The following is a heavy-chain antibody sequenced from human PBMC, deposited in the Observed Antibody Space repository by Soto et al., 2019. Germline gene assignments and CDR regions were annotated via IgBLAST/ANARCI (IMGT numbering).Heavy chain of an antibody. J-gene: IGHJ4*02. V-gene: IGHV4-4*02. D-gene: IGHD3-16*01. Sequence: KSSETLSLTCTVSGVSISSGNWWTWVRQSPRKGLEYIGEIFHDGTANYFPSFERRVAMSVDKSKNQFSLKLTSVTAADAAIYYCARLVYDTRLDYLYFDFWGQGAQVTVS. CDR1: GVSISSGNW. CDR2: IFHDGTA. CDR3: ARLVYDTRLDYLYFDF.